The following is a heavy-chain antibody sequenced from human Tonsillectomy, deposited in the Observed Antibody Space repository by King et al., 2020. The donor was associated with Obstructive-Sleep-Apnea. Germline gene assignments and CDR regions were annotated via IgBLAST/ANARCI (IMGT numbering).Heavy chain of an antibody. V-gene: IGHV4-31*03. J-gene: IGHJ5*02. CDR1: VCSLSSGGYY. CDR2: IYYSGST. D-gene: IGHD6-6*01. Sequence: VQLQESGPGLVKPSQTLSLTCTVSVCSLSSGGYYWGWIRPHPGKGLEWIGYIYYSGSTYYNPSLKSRGTISVDTSKNQFSLKLSSLTAADTARSYCSSQNLEYSSSFNNWFDPWGQGTLVTVSS. CDR3: SSQNLEYSSSFNNWFDP.